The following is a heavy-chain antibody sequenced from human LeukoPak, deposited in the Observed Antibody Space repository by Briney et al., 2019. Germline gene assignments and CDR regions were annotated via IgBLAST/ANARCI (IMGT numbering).Heavy chain of an antibody. J-gene: IGHJ4*02. CDR2: ISGSGGST. V-gene: IGHV3-23*01. Sequence: PGGSLRLSCAASGFTFSSYSMSWVRQAPGKGLEWVSSISGSGGSTFYADSVKGRFTISRDNSKNTLSLQMNSLRAEDTAIYYCAVDYDLLTSYYTDLGYWGQGTLVTVSS. CDR3: AVDYDLLTSYYTDLGY. CDR1: GFTFSSYS. D-gene: IGHD3-9*01.